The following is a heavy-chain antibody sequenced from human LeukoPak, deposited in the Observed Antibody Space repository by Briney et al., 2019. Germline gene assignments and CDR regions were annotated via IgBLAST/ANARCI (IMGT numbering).Heavy chain of an antibody. Sequence: PGGSLRLSCVVSGFTFSYYGMHWVRQAPGKGLECVAVISHDGSETYYGDSVKGRFTISRDNSKKTLHLQMDSLRSEDTAVYYCARGFPNYYGSGSYYNVDDYFDYWGQGTLVTVSS. CDR1: GFTFSYYG. D-gene: IGHD3-10*01. CDR2: ISHDGSET. V-gene: IGHV3-30*03. CDR3: ARGFPNYYGSGSYYNVDDYFDY. J-gene: IGHJ4*02.